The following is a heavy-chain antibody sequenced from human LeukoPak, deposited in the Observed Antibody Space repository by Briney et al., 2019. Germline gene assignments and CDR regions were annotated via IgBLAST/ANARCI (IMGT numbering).Heavy chain of an antibody. V-gene: IGHV3-23*01. CDR3: AKRYDSSGYYPPDAFDI. CDR1: GFTFSSYA. CDR2: ISGSGGST. J-gene: IGHJ3*02. D-gene: IGHD3-22*01. Sequence: GGSLRLSCAASGFTFSSYAMSWVRQAPGKGLEWVSAISGSGGSTYYADSVKGRFTISRDKSKNTLYLKMNSLRAEDMAVYYCAKRYDSSGYYPPDAFDIWGQGTMVTVSS.